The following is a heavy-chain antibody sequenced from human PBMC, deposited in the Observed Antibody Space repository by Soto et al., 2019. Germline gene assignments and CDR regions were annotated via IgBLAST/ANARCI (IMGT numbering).Heavy chain of an antibody. Sequence: PGESLKISCKGSGYSFTSYWISGVRQMPGKGLEWMGRIDPSDSYTNYSPSFQGHVTISADKSISTAYLQWSSLKASDTAMYYCARGPIVGATKGYYYYYGMDVWGQGTTVTVSS. CDR3: ARGPIVGATKGYYYYYGMDV. J-gene: IGHJ6*02. V-gene: IGHV5-10-1*01. CDR1: GYSFTSYW. CDR2: IDPSDSYT. D-gene: IGHD1-26*01.